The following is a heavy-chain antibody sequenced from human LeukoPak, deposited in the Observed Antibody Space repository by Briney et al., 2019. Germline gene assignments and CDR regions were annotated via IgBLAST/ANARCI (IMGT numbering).Heavy chain of an antibody. V-gene: IGHV1-69*06. CDR1: GGTFSSYA. D-gene: IGHD6-19*01. CDR2: IIPIFGTA. Sequence: ASVKVSCKASGGTFSSYAISWVRQAPGQGLEWMGGIIPIFGTANYAQKFQGGVTITADKSTSTAYIELSSLRSEDTAVYYCARAVAGNYYYYMDVWGKGTTVTISS. J-gene: IGHJ6*03. CDR3: ARAVAGNYYYYMDV.